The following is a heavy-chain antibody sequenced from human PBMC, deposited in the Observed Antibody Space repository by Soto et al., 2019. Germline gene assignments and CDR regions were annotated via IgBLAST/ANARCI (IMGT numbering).Heavy chain of an antibody. CDR3: TPTVTLRGFDY. CDR1: GFTFSGSA. J-gene: IGHJ4*02. V-gene: IGHV3-73*01. D-gene: IGHD4-17*01. Sequence: PGGSLRLSCAASGFTFSGSAMHWVRQTSGKGLEWVGRIRTKANDYATVYSASVKGRFTISRDDSKNMAYLQMSSLRPEDTALYYCTPTVTLRGFDYWGQGTLVTVSS. CDR2: IRTKANDYAT.